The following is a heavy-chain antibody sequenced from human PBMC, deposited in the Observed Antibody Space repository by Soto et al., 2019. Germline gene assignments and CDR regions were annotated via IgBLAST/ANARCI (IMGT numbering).Heavy chain of an antibody. Sequence: SETLSLTCTVSGGSISSYYWSWIRQPPGKGLEWIGYIYYSGSTNYNPSLKSRVTISVDTSKNQFSLKLSSVTAADTAVYYCARARTGTTGDYWGQGTLVTVSS. J-gene: IGHJ4*02. CDR3: ARARTGTTGDY. V-gene: IGHV4-59*01. D-gene: IGHD1-7*01. CDR2: IYYSGST. CDR1: GGSISSYY.